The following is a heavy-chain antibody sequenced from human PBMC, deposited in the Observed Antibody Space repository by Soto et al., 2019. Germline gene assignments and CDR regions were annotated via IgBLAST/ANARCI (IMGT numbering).Heavy chain of an antibody. CDR2: INHSGST. Sequence: SETLSLTCAVYGGSFSGYYWNWIRQPPGKGLEWIGEINHSGSTNYNPSLKSRVTISVDTSKNQFSLKLSSVTAADTAVYYCARGKYSGSYYDWFDPWGQGTLVTVSS. J-gene: IGHJ5*02. CDR1: GGSFSGYY. CDR3: ARGKYSGSYYDWFDP. V-gene: IGHV4-34*01. D-gene: IGHD1-26*01.